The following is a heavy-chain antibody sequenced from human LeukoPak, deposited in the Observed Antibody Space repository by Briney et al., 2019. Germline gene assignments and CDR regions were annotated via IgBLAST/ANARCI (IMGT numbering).Heavy chain of an antibody. V-gene: IGHV1-18*01. CDR3: ARVHGSGSYSPIGY. CDR2: ISAYNGNT. J-gene: IGHJ4*02. Sequence: GASVKVSCKASGYTFTSYGISWVRQAPGQGLEWMGWISAYNGNTNYAQKLQGRVTMTTDTSTSTAYMELRSLRSDDTAVYYCARVHGSGSYSPIGYWGQGTLVTVSS. D-gene: IGHD3-10*01. CDR1: GYTFTSYG.